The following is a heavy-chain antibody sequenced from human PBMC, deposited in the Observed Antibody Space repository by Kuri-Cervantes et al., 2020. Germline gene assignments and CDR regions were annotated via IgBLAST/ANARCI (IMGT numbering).Heavy chain of an antibody. CDR3: ARSRRMEYQLPFDY. J-gene: IGHJ4*02. CDR1: GGSISSSSYY. CDR2: IYYSGST. V-gene: IGHV4-61*05. Sequence: SETLSLTCTVSGGSISSSSYYWGWIRQPPGKGLEWIGYIYYSGSTNYNPSLKSRVTISVDTSKNQFSLKLSSVTAADTAVYYCARSRRMEYQLPFDYWGQGTLVTVSS. D-gene: IGHD2-2*01.